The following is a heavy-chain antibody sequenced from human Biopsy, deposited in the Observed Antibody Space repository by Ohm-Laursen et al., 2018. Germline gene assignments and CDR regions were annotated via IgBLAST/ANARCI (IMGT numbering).Heavy chain of an antibody. CDR1: GGTFINYA. V-gene: IGHV1-69*13. CDR3: ARGPHSGSHSCFDY. CDR2: IIPMLGTA. D-gene: IGHD1-26*01. J-gene: IGHJ4*02. Sequence: GASVKVSCKASGGTFINYAISWVRQAPGQGLEWMGGIIPMLGTANYAQMFQGRVTISADESTSTSYMELSSLTTKDTAIYYCARGPHSGSHSCFDYWGRGTLVTVSS.